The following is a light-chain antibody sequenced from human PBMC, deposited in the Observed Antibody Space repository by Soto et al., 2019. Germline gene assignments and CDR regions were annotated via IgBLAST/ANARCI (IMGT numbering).Light chain of an antibody. V-gene: IGKV3-20*01. CDR1: QSVSSSY. CDR3: QQYGSSPPYT. CDR2: GAS. Sequence: EIVLTQSPGTLSLSPGERATLSCRASQSVSSSYLAWYQQKPGQAPRLLIDGASSRATGIPDRFSGSGSGTDFTLTISRLESEDFAVYYCQQYGSSPPYTFGQGTKLEIK. J-gene: IGKJ2*01.